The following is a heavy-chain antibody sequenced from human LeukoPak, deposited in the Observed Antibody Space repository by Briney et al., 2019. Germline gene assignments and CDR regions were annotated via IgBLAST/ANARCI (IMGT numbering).Heavy chain of an antibody. CDR2: TYYRYKWYY. CDR1: GDSVSSNTGG. J-gene: IGHJ4*02. V-gene: IGHV6-1*01. Sequence: SQTLSLTCAISGDSVSSNTGGWNWIRQSPSRGLEWLGRTYYRYKWYYDYAVSVKSRISINPDTPKNQFSLQSNSVTPDDTAVYYCARGGLVRSPRGYFDFWGQGTLVTVSS. CDR3: ARGGLVRSPRGYFDF. D-gene: IGHD1-26*01.